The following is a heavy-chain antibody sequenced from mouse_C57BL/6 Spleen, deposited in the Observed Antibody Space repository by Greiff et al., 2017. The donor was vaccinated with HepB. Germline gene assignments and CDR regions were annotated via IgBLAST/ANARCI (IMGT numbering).Heavy chain of an antibody. CDR3: ATGGSSSWFAY. CDR2: INPSTGGT. CDR1: GYSFTGYY. V-gene: IGHV1-42*01. J-gene: IGHJ3*01. D-gene: IGHD1-1*01. Sequence: EVQLQQSGPELVKPGASVKISCKASGYSFTGYYMNWVKQSPEKSLEWIGEINPSTGGTTYNQKFKAKATLTVDKSSSTAYMQLKSLTSEDSAVYYCATGGSSSWFAYWGQGTLVTVSA.